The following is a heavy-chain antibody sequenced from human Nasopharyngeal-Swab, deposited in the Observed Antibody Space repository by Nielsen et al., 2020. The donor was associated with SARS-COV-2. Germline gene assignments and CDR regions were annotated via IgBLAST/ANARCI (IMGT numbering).Heavy chain of an antibody. J-gene: IGHJ4*02. CDR2: IWYDGSNK. Sequence: GESLKISCAASGFTFSSYGMHWVRQAPGKGLEWVAVIWYDGSNKYYADSVKGRFTISRDNSKNTLYLQMNSLRAEDTAVYYCARGSSWSPFDYWGQGTLVTVSS. CDR1: GFTFSSYG. V-gene: IGHV3-33*01. CDR3: ARGSSWSPFDY. D-gene: IGHD6-13*01.